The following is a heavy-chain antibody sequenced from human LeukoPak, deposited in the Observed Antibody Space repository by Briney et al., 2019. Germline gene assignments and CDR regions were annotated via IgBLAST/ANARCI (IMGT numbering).Heavy chain of an antibody. CDR2: IYTSGST. CDR1: GGSISSYY. V-gene: IGHV4-4*07. Sequence: KPSETLSLTCTVFGGSISSYYWSWIRQPAGKGLEWIGRIYTSGSTNYNPSLKSRVTMSVDTSKNQFSLKLSSVTAADTAVYYCARFNYYGSGSYTYYYYYMDVWGKGTTVTVSS. D-gene: IGHD3-10*01. J-gene: IGHJ6*03. CDR3: ARFNYYGSGSYTYYYYYMDV.